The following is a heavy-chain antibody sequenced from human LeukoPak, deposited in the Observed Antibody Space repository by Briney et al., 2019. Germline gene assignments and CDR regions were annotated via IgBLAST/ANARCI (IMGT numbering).Heavy chain of an antibody. J-gene: IGHJ4*02. CDR1: GYSFTSYG. D-gene: IGHD6-19*01. Sequence: GESLKISCKGSGYSFTSYGISWVRQAPGQGLEWMGWISAYNGNTNYAQKLQGRVTMTTDTSTSTAYMELRSLRSDDTAVYYCARSNSGWYFPFNYWGQGTLVTVSS. V-gene: IGHV1-18*01. CDR3: ARSNSGWYFPFNY. CDR2: ISAYNGNT.